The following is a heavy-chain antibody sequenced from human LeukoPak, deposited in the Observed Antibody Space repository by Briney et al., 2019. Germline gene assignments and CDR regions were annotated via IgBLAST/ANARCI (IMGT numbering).Heavy chain of an antibody. V-gene: IGHV4-4*07. CDR2: IHPSGST. J-gene: IGHJ4*02. CDR1: GDSISSYY. Sequence: SETLSLTCTVSGDSISSYYWSWIRQPAGQGLEWIGRIHPSGSTNYNPSLKSRVTLSVDTSKNQFSLKLSSVTAADAAVYYCATGAYSYAPDYWGQGTLVSVPS. CDR3: ATGAYSYAPDY. D-gene: IGHD5-18*01.